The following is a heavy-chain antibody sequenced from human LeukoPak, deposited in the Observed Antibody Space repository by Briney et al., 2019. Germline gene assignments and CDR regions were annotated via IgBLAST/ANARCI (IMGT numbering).Heavy chain of an antibody. CDR1: GYTFTSYG. Sequence: ASVKVSCKASGYTFTSYGISWVRQAPGQGLEWMGWINPNSGGTNYAQKFQGRVTMTRDTSISTAYMELSRLRSDDTAVYYCARVRRYSSSLNWFDPWGQGTLVTVSS. CDR3: ARVRRYSSSLNWFDP. CDR2: INPNSGGT. J-gene: IGHJ5*02. D-gene: IGHD6-13*01. V-gene: IGHV1-2*02.